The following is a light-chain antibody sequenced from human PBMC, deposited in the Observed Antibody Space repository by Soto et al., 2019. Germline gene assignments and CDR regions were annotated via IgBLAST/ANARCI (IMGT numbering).Light chain of an antibody. CDR1: QNIRSS. V-gene: IGKV3-15*01. CDR3: QQYDIWPPYT. CDR2: DAS. Sequence: EVVMTQSPASLSASPGERVTLSCRASQNIRSSLAWYQQRPGQAPRLLIYDASTRATGIPPRFSGGGSLTEFTVTISSLQSEDFAIYYCQQYDIWPPYTVGQGTKVEF. J-gene: IGKJ2*01.